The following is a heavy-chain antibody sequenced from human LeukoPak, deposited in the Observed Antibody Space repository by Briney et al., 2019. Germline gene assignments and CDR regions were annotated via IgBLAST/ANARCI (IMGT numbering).Heavy chain of an antibody. CDR1: GFTFSSYW. CDR2: IKPDGSGK. D-gene: IGHD1-20*01. V-gene: IGHV3-7*01. J-gene: IGHJ4*02. Sequence: GGSLRLSWAASGFTFSSYWISWVRQAPGKGLEWVAYIKPDGSGKYYVDSVKGRFTISRDNAKNSLYLQMNSLRAEDTAMYYCAKGITGNVRFDHWGQGTLVTVSS. CDR3: AKGITGNVRFDH.